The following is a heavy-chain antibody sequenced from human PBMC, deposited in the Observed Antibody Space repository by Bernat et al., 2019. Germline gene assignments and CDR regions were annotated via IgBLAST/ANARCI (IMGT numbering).Heavy chain of an antibody. CDR3: ARDPVAAVGTAFDI. J-gene: IGHJ3*02. Sequence: QVQLQESGPQLVKPSGTLSLTCVVSGDSISSSAWWSWVRQPPGKGLEWIAEIYHNGNINYNPSLRSRVTISIDKSKNQISLGLSSVTAADTAVYYCARDPVAAVGTAFDIWGQGTMVTVSS. CDR1: GDSISSSAW. CDR2: IYHNGNI. V-gene: IGHV4-4*02. D-gene: IGHD6-13*01.